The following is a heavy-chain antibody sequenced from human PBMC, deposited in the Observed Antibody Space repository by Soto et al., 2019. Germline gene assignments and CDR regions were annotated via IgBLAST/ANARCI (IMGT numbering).Heavy chain of an antibody. D-gene: IGHD2-8*02. J-gene: IGHJ4*02. CDR3: ARDKITGLFDY. CDR1: GGSFSGYY. CDR2: TNPSGST. Sequence: QVQLRQWGAGLLEPSETLSLTCAVYGGSFSGYYWTWIRQPPGTGLEWIGETNPSGSTNYNPSLKRQVTISVDTSKNQFSLKLTPVTAADTAVSYCARDKITGLFDYWGQGTMVTVSS. V-gene: IGHV4-34*01.